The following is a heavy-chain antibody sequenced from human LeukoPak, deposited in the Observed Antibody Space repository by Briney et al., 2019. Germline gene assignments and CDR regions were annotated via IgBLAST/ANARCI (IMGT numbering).Heavy chain of an antibody. CDR3: ARLGYCSSTSCYVYYYYGMDV. CDR2: ISAYNGNT. Sequence: ASVKVSCKASGYTFTSYGISWVRQAPGQGLEWMGWISAYNGNTNYAQKLQGRVTMTTDTSMSTAYMELRSLRSDDTAVYYCARLGYCSSTSCYVYYYYGMDVWGKGTTVTVSS. J-gene: IGHJ6*04. CDR1: GYTFTSYG. D-gene: IGHD2-2*01. V-gene: IGHV1-18*04.